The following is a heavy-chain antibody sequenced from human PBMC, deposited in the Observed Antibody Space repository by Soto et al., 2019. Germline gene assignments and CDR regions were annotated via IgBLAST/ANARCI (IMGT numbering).Heavy chain of an antibody. Sequence: GGSLRLSCAASGFTFSSYTMNWVRQAPGKGLEWVSSITSSSSYMYYADSVKGRFAISRDNAKKSMYLQMNSLRAVDTAVYYYARDLRGRGGWYFWFAPGGQGTLVT. CDR3: ARDLRGRGGWYFWFAP. D-gene: IGHD6-19*01. J-gene: IGHJ5*02. V-gene: IGHV3-21*01. CDR2: ITSSSSYM. CDR1: GFTFSSYT.